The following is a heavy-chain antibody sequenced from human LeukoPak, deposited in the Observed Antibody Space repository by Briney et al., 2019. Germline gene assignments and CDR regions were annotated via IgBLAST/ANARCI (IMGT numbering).Heavy chain of an antibody. CDR2: IYTSGIT. CDR1: GGAISSYY. D-gene: IGHD6-6*01. J-gene: IGHJ3*02. CDR3: ARDHLVYHVFDT. Sequence: SETLSLTCTVSGGAISSYYWSWIRQPAGKGLEWVGRIYTSGITKYNPSLKSRVIMSVDMSENQFSLKLSSVTAADTAVYYCARDHLVYHVFDTWGQGTMVTVSS. V-gene: IGHV4-4*07.